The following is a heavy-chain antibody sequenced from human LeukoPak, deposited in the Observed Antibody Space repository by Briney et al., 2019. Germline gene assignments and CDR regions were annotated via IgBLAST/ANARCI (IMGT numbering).Heavy chain of an antibody. J-gene: IGHJ4*02. V-gene: IGHV3-23*01. D-gene: IGHD3-22*01. CDR1: GFTFSSHA. Sequence: PGGSLRLSCAVSGFTFSSHAMSWVRQAPGKGREWLSGISSSGDATSHADSVRGRFSISRDNSRNTLYLQINSLRVEDTAAYYCATRNYYDSRGYYYYYFDFWGQGTLVTVSS. CDR3: ATRNYYDSRGYYYYYFDF. CDR2: ISSSGDAT.